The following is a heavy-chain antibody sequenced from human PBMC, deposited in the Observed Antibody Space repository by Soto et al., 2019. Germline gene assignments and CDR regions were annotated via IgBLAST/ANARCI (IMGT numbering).Heavy chain of an antibody. D-gene: IGHD3-3*01. CDR2: INHSGST. Sequence: SETLSLTCAVYGGSFSGYYWSWIRQPPGKGLEWIGEINHSGSTNYNPSLKSRVTISVDTSKNQFSLKLSSVTAADTAVYYCARGVGGQTDYYYYYMDVWGKGTTVTVSS. CDR1: GGSFSGYY. CDR3: ARGVGGQTDYYYYYMDV. J-gene: IGHJ6*03. V-gene: IGHV4-34*01.